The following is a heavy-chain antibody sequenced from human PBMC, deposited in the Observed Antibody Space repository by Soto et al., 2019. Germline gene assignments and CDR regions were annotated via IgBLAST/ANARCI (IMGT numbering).Heavy chain of an antibody. CDR1: GFTFSYPY. J-gene: IGHJ4*02. CDR2: ISGSGGST. CDR3: ALRKTGSYFDY. Sequence: GGSLRLACAASGFTFSYPYIAWVRQAPGKGLEWVSAISGSGGSTCYTDSVKGRFTISRDNSKNTLYLQMNTLRAEDTARYYCALRKTGSYFDYWRQGSLVPVSS. D-gene: IGHD1-26*01. V-gene: IGHV3-23*01.